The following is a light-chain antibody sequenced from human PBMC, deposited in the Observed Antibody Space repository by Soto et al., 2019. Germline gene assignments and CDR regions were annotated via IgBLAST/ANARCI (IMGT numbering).Light chain of an antibody. CDR3: QQRHMWPIT. Sequence: EIVLTQSPGTLSLSPGERATLSCRASQSVTSSYLAWYQQKPGQAPRLLIYGASNRATGIPARFSGSGSETDFTLTISSLEPEDSAVYYCQQRHMWPITFGQGTRLEIK. V-gene: IGKV3D-20*02. CDR2: GAS. J-gene: IGKJ5*01. CDR1: QSVTSSY.